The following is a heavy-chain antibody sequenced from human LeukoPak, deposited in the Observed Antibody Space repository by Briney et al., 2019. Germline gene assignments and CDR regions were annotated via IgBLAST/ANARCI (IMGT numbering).Heavy chain of an antibody. CDR3: AKSRYLGWDVDY. CDR2: ISYDGSNK. CDR1: GFTFSSYA. V-gene: IGHV3-30-3*02. J-gene: IGHJ4*02. Sequence: PGGSLRLSCAASGFTFSSYAMHWVRQAPGKGLEWVAVISYDGSNKYYADSVKGRFTISRDNSKNTLYLQMNSLRAEDTAVYYCAKSRYLGWDVDYWGQGTLVTVSS. D-gene: IGHD1-26*01.